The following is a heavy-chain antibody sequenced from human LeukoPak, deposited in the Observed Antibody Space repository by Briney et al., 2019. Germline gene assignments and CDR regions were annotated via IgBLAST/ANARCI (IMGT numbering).Heavy chain of an antibody. J-gene: IGHJ6*02. CDR1: GFTFSSYG. D-gene: IGHD1-14*01. CDR3: ARVPNRVYGMDV. V-gene: IGHV3-21*01. Sequence: GGSLRLSCAASGFTFSSYGMHWVRQAPGKGLEWVSSISSSSSYIYYADSVKGRFTISRDNAKNSLYLQMNSLRAEDTAVYYCARVPNRVYGMDVWGQGTTVTVSS. CDR2: ISSSSSYI.